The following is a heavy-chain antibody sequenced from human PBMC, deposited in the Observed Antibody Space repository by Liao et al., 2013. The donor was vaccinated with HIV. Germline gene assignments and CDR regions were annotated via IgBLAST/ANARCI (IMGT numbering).Heavy chain of an antibody. CDR3: ARGGSTVVTR. J-gene: IGHJ4*02. V-gene: IGHV4-59*01. D-gene: IGHD4-23*01. Sequence: QVQLQESGPGLVRPSETLSLTCSVSGGSINYYYWSWIRQAPGKGLEWIGYVYYTGNTNYNPSVQGRVTISLDTSKNQFSLKLRSVTAADTAVYYCARGGSTVVTRWGQGTLVTVSS. CDR2: VYYTGNT. CDR1: GGSINYYY.